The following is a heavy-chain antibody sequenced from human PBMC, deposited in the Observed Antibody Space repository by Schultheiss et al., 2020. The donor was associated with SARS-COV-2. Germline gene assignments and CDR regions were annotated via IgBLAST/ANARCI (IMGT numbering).Heavy chain of an antibody. D-gene: IGHD4-17*01. CDR1: GYTFTSYD. CDR3: ARDQGHGDYVSYYYGMDV. CDR2: MNPNSGNT. V-gene: IGHV1-8*01. Sequence: ASVKVSCKASGYTFTSYDINWVRQATGQGLEWMGWMNPNSGNTGYAQKFQGRVTMTRNTSISTAYMELSSLRSDDTAVYYCARDQGHGDYVSYYYGMDVWGQGTTVTVSS. J-gene: IGHJ6*02.